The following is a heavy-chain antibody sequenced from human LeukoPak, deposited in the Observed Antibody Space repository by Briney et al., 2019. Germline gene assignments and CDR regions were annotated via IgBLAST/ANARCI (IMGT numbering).Heavy chain of an antibody. V-gene: IGHV4-4*07. D-gene: IGHD1-26*01. CDR3: ARNLGSNWFDP. J-gene: IGHJ5*02. CDR1: GGSISSYY. CDR2: IHSSGST. Sequence: SETLPLTCTVSGGSISSYYWSWIRQPAGKGLEWIGRIHSSGSTNYNPSLKSRVTMSLDASKNQFSLRLTSVTAADSAVYFCARNLGSNWFDPWGRGTLVTVSS.